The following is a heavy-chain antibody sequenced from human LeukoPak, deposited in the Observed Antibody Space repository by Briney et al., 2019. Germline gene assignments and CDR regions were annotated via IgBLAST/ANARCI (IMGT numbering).Heavy chain of an antibody. J-gene: IGHJ3*02. D-gene: IGHD1-26*01. CDR2: INPSGGST. CDR1: GYTFTSYY. Sequence: ASVKVSCKASGYTFTSYYMHWVRQAPGQGLEWMGIINPSGGSTSYAQKFQGRVTMTRDTSTSTVYMELGSLRSEDTAVYYCATRQRSGSYYTAFDIWGQGTMVTVSS. V-gene: IGHV1-46*03. CDR3: ATRQRSGSYYTAFDI.